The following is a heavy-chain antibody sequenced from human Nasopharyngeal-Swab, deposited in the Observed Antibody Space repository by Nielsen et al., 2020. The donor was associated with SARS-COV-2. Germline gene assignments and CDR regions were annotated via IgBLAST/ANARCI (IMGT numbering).Heavy chain of an antibody. CDR2: INPSGGST. CDR1: GYTFTNHF. D-gene: IGHD2-15*01. CDR3: ARARGGYCSGGSCYFDY. Sequence: ASVKVSCKASGYTFTNHFMHWVRQAPGQGLEWMGMINPSGGSTGYAQNFQGRVTMTRDTSTSTVYMELGSLRSEDTAVYYCARARGGYCSGGSCYFDYWGQGTLVTVSS. J-gene: IGHJ4*02. V-gene: IGHV1-46*01.